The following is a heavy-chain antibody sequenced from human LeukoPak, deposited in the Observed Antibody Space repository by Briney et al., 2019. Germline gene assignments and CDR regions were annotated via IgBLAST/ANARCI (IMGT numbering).Heavy chain of an antibody. CDR1: GFTFSSYS. CDR2: ISSSSSTI. Sequence: PGGSLRLSCAASGFTFSSYSMNWLRQAPGKGLEWVSYISSSSSTIYYADSVKGRFTISRDNAKNSLYLQMNSLRAEDTAVYYSARVWEWLPYYFDYWGQGTLVTVSS. D-gene: IGHD3-3*01. J-gene: IGHJ4*02. CDR3: ARVWEWLPYYFDY. V-gene: IGHV3-48*01.